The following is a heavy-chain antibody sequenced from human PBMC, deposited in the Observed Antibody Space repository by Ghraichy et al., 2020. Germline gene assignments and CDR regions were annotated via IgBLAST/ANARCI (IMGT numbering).Heavy chain of an antibody. Sequence: GSLRLSCTVSGGSIRNYYWSWIRQPPGKGLEWIGYIHYGGTTLYSASLKSRVTISVDTSKDQFSLKLSSVTAADPAVYYCTRHAVIAVLSYGMDVWGQGTSVTVSS. CDR3: TRHAVIAVLSYGMDV. CDR1: GGSIRNYY. CDR2: IHYGGTT. J-gene: IGHJ6*02. V-gene: IGHV4-59*08. D-gene: IGHD6-19*01.